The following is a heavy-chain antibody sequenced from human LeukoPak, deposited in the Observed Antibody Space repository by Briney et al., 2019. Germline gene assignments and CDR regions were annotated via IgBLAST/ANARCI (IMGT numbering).Heavy chain of an antibody. CDR3: AGLYVWGSYRYTRNRYFDY. D-gene: IGHD3-16*02. J-gene: IGHJ4*02. CDR1: GGSFSGYY. Sequence: SETLSLTCAVYGGSFSGYYWSWIRQPPGKGLEWIGEINHSGSTNYNPSLKGRVTISVDTSKNQFSLKLSSVTAADTAVYYCAGLYVWGSYRYTRNRYFDYWGQGTLVTVSS. V-gene: IGHV4-34*01. CDR2: INHSGST.